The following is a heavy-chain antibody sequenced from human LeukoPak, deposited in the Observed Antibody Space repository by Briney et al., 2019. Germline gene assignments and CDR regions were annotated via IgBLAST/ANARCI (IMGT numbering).Heavy chain of an antibody. CDR1: GFTFSSYS. CDR3: ARGVQLWDDAFDI. V-gene: IGHV3-48*04. J-gene: IGHJ3*02. CDR2: ISSSSGTI. Sequence: GGSLRLSCAASGFTFSSYSMNWVRQAPGKGLEWVSYISSSSGTIYYADSVKGRFTISRDNAKNSLYLQMNSLRAEDTAVYYCARGVQLWDDAFDIWGQGTMVTVSS. D-gene: IGHD5-18*01.